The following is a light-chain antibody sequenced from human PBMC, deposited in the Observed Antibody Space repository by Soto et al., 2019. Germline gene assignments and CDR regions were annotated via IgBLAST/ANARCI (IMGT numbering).Light chain of an antibody. V-gene: IGKV1-39*01. CDR2: TAS. CDR3: QQGYDSPLT. J-gene: IGKJ5*01. Sequence: DIEMTQSPSSLSASVGDRVSITCRASQNINNYLNWYQQKPGEAPNLLIYTASTLKTIVPSRFIGSASGTSFTLPISSLQPEDFATYYCQQGYDSPLTFGQGTRLEVK. CDR1: QNINNY.